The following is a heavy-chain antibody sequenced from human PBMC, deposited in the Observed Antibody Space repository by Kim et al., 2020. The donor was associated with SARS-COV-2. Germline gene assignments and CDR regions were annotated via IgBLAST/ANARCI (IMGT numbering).Heavy chain of an antibody. CDR3: AKGDLGFSYLGSYYFDY. CDR1: GLAFDNCA. Sequence: GGSLRLSCTASGLAFDNCAMSWVRQAPGKGLEWVSSISASAITTNYAESVRGRFTISRDNSKNTLYLEMDSVRDDDTAIYYFAKGDLGFSYLGSYYFDY. CDR2: ISASAITT. V-gene: IGHV3-23*01. D-gene: IGHD2-21*01. J-gene: IGHJ4*01.